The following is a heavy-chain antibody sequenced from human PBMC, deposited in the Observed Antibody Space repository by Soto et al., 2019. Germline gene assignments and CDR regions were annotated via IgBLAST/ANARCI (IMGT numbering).Heavy chain of an antibody. CDR2: ISGSGGST. D-gene: IGHD2-15*01. J-gene: IGHJ5*02. CDR3: AKDRHCSGGSCYSVFNWFDP. Sequence: GGSLRLSCAASGFTFSSYAMSWVRQAPGKGLEWVSAISGSGGSTYYADSVKGRFTISRDNSKNTLYLQMNSLRAEDTAVYYCAKDRHCSGGSCYSVFNWFDPWGQGTLVTVSS. CDR1: GFTFSSYA. V-gene: IGHV3-23*01.